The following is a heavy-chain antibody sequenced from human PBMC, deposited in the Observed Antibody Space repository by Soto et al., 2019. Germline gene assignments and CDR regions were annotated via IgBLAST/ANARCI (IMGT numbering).Heavy chain of an antibody. CDR1: GFTFRTYG. D-gene: IGHD6-19*01. CDR3: AKDHLGGWGHYYYYYGMDV. CDR2: IWFDGSNK. J-gene: IGHJ6*02. Sequence: QLVESGGGVVQPGRSLTLSCAASGFTFRTYGMHWVRQAPGKGLEWVAVIWFDGSNKYYADSVKGRFTISRDNSKNTLSLQMNSLRAEDTAVYYCAKDHLGGWGHYYYYYGMDVWGQGTTVTVSS. V-gene: IGHV3-33*06.